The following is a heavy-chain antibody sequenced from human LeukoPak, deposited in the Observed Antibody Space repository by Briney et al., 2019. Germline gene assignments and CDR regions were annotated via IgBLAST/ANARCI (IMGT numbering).Heavy chain of an antibody. Sequence: PGGSLRLSCAASGFTFSGSAMHWVRQASGKGLEWVGRIRSKANSYATAYAVSGKGRFTISRDDSKNTAYLQMNSLRAEDTAVYYCAKDGLGGQQLVLPPLNWFDPWGQGTLVTVSS. CDR3: AKDGLGGQQLVLPPLNWFDP. V-gene: IGHV3-73*01. J-gene: IGHJ5*02. D-gene: IGHD6-13*01. CDR2: IRSKANSYAT. CDR1: GFTFSGSA.